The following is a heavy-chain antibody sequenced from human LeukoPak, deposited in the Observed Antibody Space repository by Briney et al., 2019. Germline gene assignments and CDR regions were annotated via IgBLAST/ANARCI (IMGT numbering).Heavy chain of an antibody. D-gene: IGHD3-10*01. CDR3: ARQAAGNYFGSGSYYP. CDR1: GDSMNSRDFL. V-gene: IGHV4-39*01. Sequence: SETLSLTCTVSGDSMNSRDFLWGWIRQPPGKGLEWIGSMYYTGNTYYNPSLKSRVAISVDMSKNQFSLKLNSVTAADTAVYYCARQAAGNYFGSGSYYPWGQGTLVAVSS. J-gene: IGHJ5*02. CDR2: MYYTGNT.